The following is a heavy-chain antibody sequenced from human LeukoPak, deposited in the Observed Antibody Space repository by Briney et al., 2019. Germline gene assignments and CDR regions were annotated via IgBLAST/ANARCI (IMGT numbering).Heavy chain of an antibody. J-gene: IGHJ4*02. CDR2: ISSSSSYI. D-gene: IGHD3-10*01. CDR3: ARAAGSYAHIDY. Sequence: LGGSLRLPCAASGFTFSSYSMNWVRQAPGKGLEWVSSISSSSSYIYYADSVKGRFTISRDNAKNSLYLQMNSLRAEDTAVYYCARAAGSYAHIDYWGQGTLVTVSS. CDR1: GFTFSSYS. V-gene: IGHV3-21*01.